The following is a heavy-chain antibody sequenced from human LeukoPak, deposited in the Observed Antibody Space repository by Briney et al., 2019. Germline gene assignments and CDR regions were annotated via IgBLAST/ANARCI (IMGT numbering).Heavy chain of an antibody. CDR2: INSDGSST. CDR3: ARDGRPYDILTGYYDY. D-gene: IGHD3-9*01. J-gene: IGHJ4*02. Sequence: PGGSLRLSCAAPGFTFSSYAMSWVRQAPGKGLVWVSRINSDGSSTSYADSVKGRFTISRDNAKNTLYLQMNSLRAEDTAVYYCARDGRPYDILTGYYDYWGQGTLVTVSS. CDR1: GFTFSSYA. V-gene: IGHV3-74*01.